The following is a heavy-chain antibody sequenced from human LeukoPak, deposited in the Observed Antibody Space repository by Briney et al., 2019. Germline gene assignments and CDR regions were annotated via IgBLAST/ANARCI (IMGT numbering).Heavy chain of an antibody. V-gene: IGHV1-2*02. CDR2: IDPPSGTP. D-gene: IGHD6-19*01. CDR3: ARSGFSTGFYLDF. CDR1: GYTFTGQF. J-gene: IGHJ4*02. Sequence: ASVKVSCKASGYTFTGQFIHWLRQAPGQGLDWMGWIDPPSGTPHYAQKFQDTVTLTRDTSIGTAYMEVHRLQSDDTAVYYCARSGFSTGFYLDFWGQGTLISVSS.